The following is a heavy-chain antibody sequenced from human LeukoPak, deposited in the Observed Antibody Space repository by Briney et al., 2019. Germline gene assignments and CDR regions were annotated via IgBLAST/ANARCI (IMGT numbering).Heavy chain of an antibody. CDR2: MYYSGST. CDR1: GGSISSYY. Sequence: PSETLSLTCTVSGGSISSYYWSWIRQPPGKGLEWIGYMYYSGSTNYNPSLKSRVTISVDTSKNQFSLKLSSVTAADTAVYYCARERQYSYGPNWFDPWGQGTLVTVSS. CDR3: ARERQYSYGPNWFDP. V-gene: IGHV4-59*12. D-gene: IGHD5-18*01. J-gene: IGHJ5*02.